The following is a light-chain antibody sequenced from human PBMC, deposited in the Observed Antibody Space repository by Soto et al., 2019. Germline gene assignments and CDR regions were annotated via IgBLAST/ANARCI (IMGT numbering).Light chain of an antibody. J-gene: IGKJ4*01. Sequence: EVVLTQSPATLSSSPGESVTLSCRASQNIDTYLAWYQQRPGQAPRLLIYDASYRAVGIPSRFSCSGSGTDFTLTISSLEPADFAIYHCQQRRNWPLTFGGGTKVEI. CDR1: QNIDTY. V-gene: IGKV3-11*01. CDR3: QQRRNWPLT. CDR2: DAS.